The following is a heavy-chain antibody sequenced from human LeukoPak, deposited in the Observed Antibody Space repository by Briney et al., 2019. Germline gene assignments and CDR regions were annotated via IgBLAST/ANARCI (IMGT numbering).Heavy chain of an antibody. D-gene: IGHD3-22*01. CDR3: AKRGLSRSSGYYYDY. Sequence: PGGSLRLSXAASGFTFSSYGMHWVRQPPGKGLEWLAFIRYDGSNKYYADSVKGRFTISRDNSKNTLYLQMNSLRAEDTAVYYCAKRGLSRSSGYYYDYWGQGTLVTVSS. J-gene: IGHJ4*02. V-gene: IGHV3-30*02. CDR1: GFTFSSYG. CDR2: IRYDGSNK.